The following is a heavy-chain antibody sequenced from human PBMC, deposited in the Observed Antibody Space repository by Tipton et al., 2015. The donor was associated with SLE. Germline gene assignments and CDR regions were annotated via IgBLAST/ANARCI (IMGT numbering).Heavy chain of an antibody. J-gene: IGHJ3*02. V-gene: IGHV4-34*01. CDR3: ARVPDTMVRGRHAFDI. CDR1: GGSFSGYY. D-gene: IGHD3-10*01. Sequence: TLSLTCAVYGGSFSGYYWSWIRQTPGKGLEWIGEINHGGSTNYNPSLKSRVTISVDTSKNQFSLKLSSVTAADTAVYYCARVPDTMVRGRHAFDIWGQGTMVTVSS. CDR2: INHGGST.